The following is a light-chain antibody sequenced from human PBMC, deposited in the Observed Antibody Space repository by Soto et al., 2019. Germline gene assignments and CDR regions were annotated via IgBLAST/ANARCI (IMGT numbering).Light chain of an antibody. V-gene: IGKV3-11*01. J-gene: IGKJ4*01. CDR3: QQRHTWPTT. Sequence: EIVLTQSPATLSLSPGERVTLSCRASQFINTYVAWYQHRPGQGPRLLIYEASKRATGIPARFSGSGSGTDFTLTISSLEPEDFGIYYCQQRHTWPTTFGGGAKVEI. CDR2: EAS. CDR1: QFINTY.